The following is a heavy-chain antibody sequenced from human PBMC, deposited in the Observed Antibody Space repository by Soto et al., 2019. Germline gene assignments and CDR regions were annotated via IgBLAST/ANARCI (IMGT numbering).Heavy chain of an antibody. D-gene: IGHD3-22*01. CDR2: ISSSSSYI. CDR3: ARDPNYYDSSHPY. Sequence: GGSLRLSWAASGFTFSSYSMNWVRQAPGKGLEWVSSISSSSSYIYYADSVKGRFTISRDNAKNSLYLQMNSLRAEDTAVYYCARDPNYYDSSHPYLGQGNLVSVSS. J-gene: IGHJ4*02. CDR1: GFTFSSYS. V-gene: IGHV3-21*01.